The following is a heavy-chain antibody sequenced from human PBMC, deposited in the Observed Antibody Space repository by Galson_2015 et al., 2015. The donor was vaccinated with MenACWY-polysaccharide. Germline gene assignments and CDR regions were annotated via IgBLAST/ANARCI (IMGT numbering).Heavy chain of an antibody. Sequence: SLRLSCAASGFTFSSYGMSWVRQAPGKGLEWVSGISGRGGSTYYADSVKGRFTISRDNSKNTLYLQMNSLRADDTAIYYCAKERTTVDIWGQGTMVTVSS. J-gene: IGHJ3*02. D-gene: IGHD4-17*01. CDR1: GFTFSSYG. V-gene: IGHV3-23*01. CDR2: ISGRGGST. CDR3: AKERTTVDI.